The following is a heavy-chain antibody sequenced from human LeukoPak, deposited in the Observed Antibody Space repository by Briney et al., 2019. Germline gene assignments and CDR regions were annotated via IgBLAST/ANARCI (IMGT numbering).Heavy chain of an antibody. J-gene: IGHJ4*02. CDR1: GGSISSGGYS. D-gene: IGHD3-3*01. CDR3: ARAASWRSGLDY. V-gene: IGHV4-30-2*01. CDR2: IYHSGST. Sequence: SQTLSLTCAVSGGSISSGGYSGSWIRQPPGKGLEWIGYIYHSGSTYYNPSLKSRVTISVDRSKNQFSLKLSSVTAADTAVYYCARAASWRSGLDYWGQGTLVTVSS.